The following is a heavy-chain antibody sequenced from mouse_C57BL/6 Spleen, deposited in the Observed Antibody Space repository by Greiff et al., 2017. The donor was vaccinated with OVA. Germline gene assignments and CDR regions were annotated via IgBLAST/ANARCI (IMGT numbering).Heavy chain of an antibody. J-gene: IGHJ2*01. V-gene: IGHV1-80*01. D-gene: IGHD1-1*01. CDR2: IYPGDGDT. CDR1: GYAFSSYW. CDR3: ATYGSDGDLDY. Sequence: VKLMESGAELVKPGASVKISCKASGYAFSSYWMNWVKQRPGKGLEWIGQIYPGDGDTNYNGKFKGKATLTADKSSSTAYMQLSSLTSEDAAVYFCATYGSDGDLDYWGQGTTLTVSS.